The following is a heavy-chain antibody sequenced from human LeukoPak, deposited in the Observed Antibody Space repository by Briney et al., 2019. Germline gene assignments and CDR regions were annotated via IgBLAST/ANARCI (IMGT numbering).Heavy chain of an antibody. J-gene: IGHJ3*02. Sequence: SETLSLTCTVSGGSISSGDYYWSWIRQPPGKGLEWIGYIYYSGSTYYNPSLKSRVTISVDTSKNQFSPKLSSVTAADTAVYYCARTYYYDSSGYLSDIWGQGTMVTVSS. D-gene: IGHD3-22*01. CDR3: ARTYYYDSSGYLSDI. CDR2: IYYSGST. CDR1: GGSISSGDYY. V-gene: IGHV4-30-4*01.